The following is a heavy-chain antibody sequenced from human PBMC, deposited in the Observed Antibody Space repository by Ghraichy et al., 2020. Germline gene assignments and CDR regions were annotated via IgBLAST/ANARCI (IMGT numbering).Heavy chain of an antibody. CDR1: GFTFSSYD. CDR3: ARRDYYGSGSYYKIFLTEDAFCI. D-gene: IGHD3-10*01. V-gene: IGHV3-48*03. Sequence: GGSLRLSCAASGFTFSSYDMNRVRQAPGKGLEWVSYISSSGSTIYYADSVKGRFTISRDNAKNSLYLQMNSLRAEDTAVYYCARRDYYGSGSYYKIFLTEDAFCIWGQVTMVTVSS. CDR2: ISSSGSTI. J-gene: IGHJ3*02.